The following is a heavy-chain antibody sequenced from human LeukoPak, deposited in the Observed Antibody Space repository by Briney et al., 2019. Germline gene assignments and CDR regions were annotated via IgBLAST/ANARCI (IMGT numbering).Heavy chain of an antibody. CDR2: IYYSENT. Sequence: PSETLSLTCTVSGGSISSYYWSWIRQPPGKGLEWIGYIYYSENTNYNTSLKSRVTMSVDTSNNQFSLRLSSVTAADTAVYYCARQAWKKFDYWGQGTLVTVSS. CDR3: ARQAWKKFDY. CDR1: GGSISSYY. J-gene: IGHJ4*02. D-gene: IGHD1-1*01. V-gene: IGHV4-59*08.